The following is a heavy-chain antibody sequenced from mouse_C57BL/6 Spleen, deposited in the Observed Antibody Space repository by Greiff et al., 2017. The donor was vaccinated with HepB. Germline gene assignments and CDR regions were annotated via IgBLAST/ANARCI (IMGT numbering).Heavy chain of an antibody. CDR1: GFTFSDYG. Sequence: EVQRVESGGGLVKPGGSLKLSCAASGFTFSDYGMHWVRQAPEKGLEWVAYISSGSSTIYYADTVKGRFTISRDNAKNTLFLQLISLRSEDTAVYYCARTGSGYGYAMDDWGQGTSVTVAS. CDR2: ISSGSSTI. CDR3: ARTGSGYGYAMDD. J-gene: IGHJ4*01. V-gene: IGHV5-17*01. D-gene: IGHD1-1*01.